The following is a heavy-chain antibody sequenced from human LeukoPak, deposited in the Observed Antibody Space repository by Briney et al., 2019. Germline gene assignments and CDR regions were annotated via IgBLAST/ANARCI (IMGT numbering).Heavy chain of an antibody. CDR2: ISYDGSNK. J-gene: IGHJ4*02. CDR3: AKEQDDFWSGYYFDY. Sequence: PGGSLRLSCAASGFTFSSYAMHWVRQAPGKGLEWVAVISYDGSNKYYADSVKGRFTISRDNSKNTLYLQMNSLRAEDTAVYYCAKEQDDFWSGYYFDYWGQGTLVTVSS. D-gene: IGHD3-3*01. V-gene: IGHV3-30-3*02. CDR1: GFTFSSYA.